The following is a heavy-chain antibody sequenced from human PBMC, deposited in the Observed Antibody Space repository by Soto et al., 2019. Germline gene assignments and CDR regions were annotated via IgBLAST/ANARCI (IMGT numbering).Heavy chain of an antibody. CDR2: INKSGIT. CDR1: GASSSNYY. D-gene: IGHD6-13*01. V-gene: IGHV4-34*02. CDR3: ASAAGRRFYYGLDV. J-gene: IGHJ6*02. Sequence: QVQLQQWGAGLLKPSETLSLTCAFYGASSSNYYWSWIRQSPGKGLEWIGEINKSGITNYNPSLKSGVTISIDTSKSQFSLRPSSVTAADSTVYYCASAAGRRFYYGLDVWGQGTTVTVSS.